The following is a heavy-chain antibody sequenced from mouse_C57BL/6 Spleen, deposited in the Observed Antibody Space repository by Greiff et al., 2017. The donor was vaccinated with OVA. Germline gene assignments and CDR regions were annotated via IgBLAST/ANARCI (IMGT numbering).Heavy chain of an antibody. V-gene: IGHV1-69*01. J-gene: IGHJ3*01. D-gene: IGHD2-4*01. CDR2: LDPSDSYT. Sequence: QVQLQQPGAELVMPGASVKLSCKASGYTFTSYWMHWVKQRPGQGLEWIGELDPSDSYTNYNQKFKGKSTLTVDKSSSTAYMQLSSLTSEDSAVYYCARGDYDAWFAYWGQGTLVTVSA. CDR1: GYTFTSYW. CDR3: ARGDYDAWFAY.